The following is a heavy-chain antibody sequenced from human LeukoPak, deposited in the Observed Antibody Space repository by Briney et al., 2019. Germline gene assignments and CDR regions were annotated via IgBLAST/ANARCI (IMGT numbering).Heavy chain of an antibody. Sequence: GGSLRLSCAAYAFTFSNYWVHWVRQAPGKGRVWVSRINRDVSTTKYADSVKGRFTVSRDNAKNTLNLQMNSLRAEDTAVYYCARDKKSGESSEIDYWGQGTLVTVSS. D-gene: IGHD3-10*01. CDR2: INRDVSTT. J-gene: IGHJ4*02. V-gene: IGHV3-74*03. CDR1: AFTFSNYW. CDR3: ARDKKSGESSEIDY.